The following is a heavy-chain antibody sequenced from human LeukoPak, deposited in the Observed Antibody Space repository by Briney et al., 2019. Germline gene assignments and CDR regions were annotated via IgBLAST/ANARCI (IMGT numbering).Heavy chain of an antibody. V-gene: IGHV3-48*02. J-gene: IGHJ5*02. Sequence: HPGGTLRLSCAASGFTFSSYSMHWVRQAPGKGLEWVSYISSSSDTIYYADSVKGRFTISRDNAKNSLYLQMNSLRDEDTAVYYCARAMVRGVIPWGQGSLVTVSA. D-gene: IGHD3-10*01. CDR2: ISSSSDTI. CDR1: GFTFSSYS. CDR3: ARAMVRGVIP.